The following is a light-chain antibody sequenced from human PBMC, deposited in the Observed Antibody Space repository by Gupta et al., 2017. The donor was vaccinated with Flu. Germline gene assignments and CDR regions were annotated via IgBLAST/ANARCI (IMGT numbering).Light chain of an antibody. V-gene: IGLV3-1*01. CDR2: QDS. J-gene: IGLJ1*01. Sequence: SYELTQPPSVSVSPGQTASITCPGDKLGDKYACWYQQKPGQSPVLVIYQDSKRPSGIPERFSGPNSGNTATLTISGTQAMDEADYYCQAWDSSTLYVFGTGTKVTVL. CDR3: QAWDSSTLYV. CDR1: KLGDKY.